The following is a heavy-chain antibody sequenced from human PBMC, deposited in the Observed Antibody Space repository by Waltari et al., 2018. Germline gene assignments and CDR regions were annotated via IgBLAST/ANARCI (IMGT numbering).Heavy chain of an antibody. V-gene: IGHV1-69*05. D-gene: IGHD5-12*01. CDR1: GGTFSSYA. Sequence: QVQLVQSGAEVKKPGSAVKVSCKASGGTFSSYAISWVRQAPGQGLEWMGGFIPIFGTANYANKFQGRVTMTTDESTSTGYMEMSSLRSEDTAVYYCASGPFRAAATRHWFDPWVQGTLVTVSS. CDR3: ASGPFRAAATRHWFDP. J-gene: IGHJ5*02. CDR2: FIPIFGTA.